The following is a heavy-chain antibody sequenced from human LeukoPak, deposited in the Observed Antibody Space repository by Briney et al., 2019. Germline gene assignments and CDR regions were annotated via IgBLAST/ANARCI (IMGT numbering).Heavy chain of an antibody. CDR1: GGSFSGYY. CDR3: ARMKGGWLQLHWLDP. V-gene: IGHV4-34*01. CDR2: INHSGST. J-gene: IGHJ5*02. Sequence: ASETLSLTCAVYGGSFSGYYWSWIRQPPGKGLEWIGEINHSGSTNYNPSLKSRVTISVDTSKNQFSLKLSSVTAADTAVYYCARMKGGWLQLHWLDPWGQGTLVTVSS. D-gene: IGHD5-24*01.